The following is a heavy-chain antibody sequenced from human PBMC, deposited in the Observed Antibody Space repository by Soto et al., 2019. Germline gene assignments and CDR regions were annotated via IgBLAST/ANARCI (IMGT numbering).Heavy chain of an antibody. V-gene: IGHV3-23*01. CDR3: AKDSALDYYGSGSYLPDAFDI. CDR1: GFTFSSYA. CDR2: ISGSGGST. Sequence: GGSLRLSCAASGFTFSSYAMSWVRQAPGKGLEWVSAISGSGGSTYYADSVKGRLTISRDNSKNTLYLQMNSLRAVDTAIYYCAKDSALDYYGSGSYLPDAFDIWGQGTMVTVSS. D-gene: IGHD3-10*01. J-gene: IGHJ3*02.